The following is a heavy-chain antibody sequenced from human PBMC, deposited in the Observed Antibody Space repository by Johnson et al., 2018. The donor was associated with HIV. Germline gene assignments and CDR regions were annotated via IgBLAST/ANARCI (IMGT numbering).Heavy chain of an antibody. D-gene: IGHD2-21*01. J-gene: IGHJ3*02. V-gene: IGHV3-30-3*01. Sequence: QVQLVESGGGVVQPGRSLRLSCAASGFTFSTYPMHWVRQAPGKGLEWVAIISYDGGSKYYADSVKGRFTISRDNSKNTLYLQMNSLRAEDTAGYYCAREVHIVVVSSFRWAFDIWGQGTLVTVSS. CDR2: ISYDGGSK. CDR3: AREVHIVVVSSFRWAFDI. CDR1: GFTFSTYP.